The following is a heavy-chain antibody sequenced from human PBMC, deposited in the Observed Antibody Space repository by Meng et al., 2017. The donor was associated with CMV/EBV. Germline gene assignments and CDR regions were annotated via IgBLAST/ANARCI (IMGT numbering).Heavy chain of an antibody. CDR3: ARDTITMIASDY. J-gene: IGHJ4*02. D-gene: IGHD3-22*01. CDR1: GFTFSSYS. Sequence: GESLKISCAASGFTFSSYSMNWVRQAPGKELEWVSSISSSSSYIYYTDSVKGRFTISRDNAKNSLYLQMNSLRAEDTAVYYCARDTITMIASDYWGQGTLVTVSS. CDR2: ISSSSSYI. V-gene: IGHV3-21*01.